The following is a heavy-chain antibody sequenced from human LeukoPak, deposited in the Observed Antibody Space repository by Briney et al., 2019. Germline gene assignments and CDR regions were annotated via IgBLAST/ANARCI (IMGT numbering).Heavy chain of an antibody. CDR1: GFTFSSYT. D-gene: IGHD4-17*01. Sequence: GRSLRLSCAASGFTFSSYTMHWVRQAPGKGLEWVAVISYDGNNEHHADSVKGRFTISRDNSKNALYLQMNSLRAEDTAVYYCARDYGDYDIEYYFDYWGQGTLVTVSS. J-gene: IGHJ4*02. V-gene: IGHV3-30-3*01. CDR2: ISYDGNNE. CDR3: ARDYGDYDIEYYFDY.